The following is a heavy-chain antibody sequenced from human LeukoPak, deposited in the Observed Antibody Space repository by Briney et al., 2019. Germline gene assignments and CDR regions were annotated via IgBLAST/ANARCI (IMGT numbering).Heavy chain of an antibody. V-gene: IGHV1-2*06. CDR2: INPNSGGT. D-gene: IGHD3-10*01. Sequence: GASVKVSCKASGYTFTGYYMHWVRQAPGQGLEWMGRINPNSGGTNYAQKFQGRVTMTRDTSISTAYMELSRLRSDDTAVYYCARGSYYYGSGSYSPHYLNWGQGTLVTVSS. J-gene: IGHJ4*02. CDR1: GYTFTGYY. CDR3: ARGSYYYGSGSYSPHYLN.